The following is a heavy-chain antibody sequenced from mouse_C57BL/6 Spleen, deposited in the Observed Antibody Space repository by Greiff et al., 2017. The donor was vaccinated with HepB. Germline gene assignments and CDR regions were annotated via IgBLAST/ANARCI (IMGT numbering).Heavy chain of an antibody. V-gene: IGHV1-7*01. J-gene: IGHJ3*01. CDR1: GYTFTSYW. CDR3: ARSFYDYDGTFAY. D-gene: IGHD2-4*01. Sequence: QVQLKESGAELAKPGASVKLSCKASGYTFTSYWMHWVKQRPGRGLEWIGYINPRSGYTKYNQKFKDKATLTADKSSSTAYMQLSSLTYEDSAVYYCARSFYDYDGTFAYWGQGTLVTVSA. CDR2: INPRSGYT.